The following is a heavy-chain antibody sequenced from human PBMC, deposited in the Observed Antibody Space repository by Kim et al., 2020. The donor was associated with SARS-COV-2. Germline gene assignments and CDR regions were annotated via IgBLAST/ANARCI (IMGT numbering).Heavy chain of an antibody. J-gene: IGHJ2*01. Sequence: NKYYADAVKGRFTSSRDNSKNTLYLQMNSLRAEDTAVYYCARARDWYFDLWGRGTLVTVSS. CDR3: ARARDWYFDL. V-gene: IGHV3-33*01. CDR2: NK.